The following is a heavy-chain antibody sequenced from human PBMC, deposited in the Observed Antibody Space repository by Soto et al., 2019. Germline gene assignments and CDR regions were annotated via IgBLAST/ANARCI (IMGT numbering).Heavy chain of an antibody. V-gene: IGHV1-69*12. CDR1: GCTFSSYA. CDR3: ARGGITGTTLYYFDY. J-gene: IGHJ4*02. D-gene: IGHD1-20*01. Sequence: QVQLVQSGAEVKKPGSSVKISCKASGCTFSSYAVSRVRQAPGQGIEWMGGIIPIFGTANYAQKFQGRVTITADESTSTAYMELSSLRSEDTAVYYCARGGITGTTLYYFDYWGQGTLVTVSS. CDR2: IIPIFGTA.